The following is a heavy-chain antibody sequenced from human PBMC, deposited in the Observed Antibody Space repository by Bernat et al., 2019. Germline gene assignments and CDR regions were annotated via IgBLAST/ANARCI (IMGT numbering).Heavy chain of an antibody. CDR1: GFTVSSNY. Sequence: EVQLVESGGGLVQPGGSLRLSCAVSGFTVSSNYMSWVRQAPGKGLEWVSVIYSNGVTHYADSVKGRFAISRDNSNNTFYLQLNCLSAEDTAMYYCAKESGDAGMARLDVWGQGTTVTVSS. CDR3: AKESGDAGMARLDV. J-gene: IGHJ6*02. D-gene: IGHD5-18*01. CDR2: IYSNGVT. V-gene: IGHV3-66*01.